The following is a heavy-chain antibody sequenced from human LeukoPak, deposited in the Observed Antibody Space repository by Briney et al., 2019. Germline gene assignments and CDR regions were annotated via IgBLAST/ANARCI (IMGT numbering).Heavy chain of an antibody. Sequence: PSETLSLTCTVSGGSISSSSYYWGWIRQPPGKGLEWIGSIYYSGSTYYNPSLKSRVTISVDTSKNQFSLKLSSVTAADTAVYYCARQPPQEWYFDLWGRGTLVTVSS. V-gene: IGHV4-39*01. CDR3: ARQPPQEWYFDL. CDR2: IYYSGST. CDR1: GGSISSSSYY. J-gene: IGHJ2*01.